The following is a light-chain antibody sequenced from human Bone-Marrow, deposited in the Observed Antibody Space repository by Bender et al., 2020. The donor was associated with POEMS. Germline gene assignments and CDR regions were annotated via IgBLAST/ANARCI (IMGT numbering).Light chain of an antibody. CDR1: SRDIGNYNY. CDR2: DVS. V-gene: IGLV2-14*03. CDR3: SSYTTINTLV. Sequence: QSALTQPASVSGSPGQSITISCTGTSRDIGNYNYVSWHQQHPGKAPKLMIFDVSNRPSGVSNRFSGSKSGNTASLTISGPQAEDEADYYCSSYTTINTLVFGTGTKVTVL. J-gene: IGLJ1*01.